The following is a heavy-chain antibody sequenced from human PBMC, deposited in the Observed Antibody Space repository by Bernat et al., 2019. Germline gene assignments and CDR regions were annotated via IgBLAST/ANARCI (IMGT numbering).Heavy chain of an antibody. J-gene: IGHJ4*02. CDR1: GGTFSSYA. CDR3: ARGDYYGSGSYFDY. D-gene: IGHD3-10*01. V-gene: IGHV1-69*17. Sequence: QVQLVQSGAEVKKPGSSVKVSCKASGGTFSSYAISWVRQAPGQGLEWMGGIIPIFGIANYAQKFQGRVTITADKSTSTAYMELSSLRSEDTAMYYCARGDYYGSGSYFDYWGQGTLVTVSS. CDR2: IIPIFGIA.